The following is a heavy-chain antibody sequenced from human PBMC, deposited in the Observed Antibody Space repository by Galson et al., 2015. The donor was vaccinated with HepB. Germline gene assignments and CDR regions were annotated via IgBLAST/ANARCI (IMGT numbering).Heavy chain of an antibody. V-gene: IGHV1-46*01. Sequence: SVKVSCKPSVYTLTSYYMHWVRQSPGQGLEWMGIINPSGRSTSYAHKFQGRVTMTRDTSTSTVYMELSSLRSEDTAVYSCARVGHTMIVEEAFDYWGQGTLVTVSS. CDR3: ARVGHTMIVEEAFDY. CDR2: INPSGRST. CDR1: VYTLTSYY. D-gene: IGHD3-22*01. J-gene: IGHJ4*02.